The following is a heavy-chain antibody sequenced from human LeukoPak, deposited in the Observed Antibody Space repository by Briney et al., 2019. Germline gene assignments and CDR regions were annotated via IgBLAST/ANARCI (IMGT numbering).Heavy chain of an antibody. J-gene: IGHJ3*02. CDR3: ARGRHYYDSSDYYYEGDAFDI. CDR2: IIATLGTT. V-gene: IGHV1-69*10. Sequence: GASVKVSCKTSGDTLSNYGISWVRRAPGEGLEWMGGIIATLGTTNYAQRFKGRVTIDADKSTSTVYMELSSLRSEDTAVYYCARGRHYYDSSDYYYEGDAFDIWGQGTMVTVSS. D-gene: IGHD3-22*01. CDR1: GDTLSNYG.